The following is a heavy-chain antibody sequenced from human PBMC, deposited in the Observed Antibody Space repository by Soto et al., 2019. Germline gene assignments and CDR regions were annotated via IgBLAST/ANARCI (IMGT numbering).Heavy chain of an antibody. J-gene: IGHJ4*02. CDR2: ISWNSGSI. Sequence: GGSLRLSCAASGFTFDDYAMHWVRQAPGKGLEWVSGISWNSGSIGYADSVKGRFTISRDNAKNSLYLQMNSLRAEDTALYYCAKDIGYGDYLYYFDYWGQGTLVTVSS. CDR1: GFTFDDYA. CDR3: AKDIGYGDYLYYFDY. D-gene: IGHD4-17*01. V-gene: IGHV3-9*01.